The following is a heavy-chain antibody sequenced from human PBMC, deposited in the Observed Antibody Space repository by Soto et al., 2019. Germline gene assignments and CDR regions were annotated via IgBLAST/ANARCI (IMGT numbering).Heavy chain of an antibody. CDR1: GGSISSSSYY. V-gene: IGHV4-39*01. J-gene: IGHJ5*02. D-gene: IGHD3-9*01. CDR2: IYYSGST. CDR3: ARHGRYDILTGYYQYNWFDP. Sequence: PSETLSLTCTVSGGSISSSSYYWGWIRQPPGKGLEWIGSIYYSGSTYYNPSLKSRVTISVDTSKNQFSLKLSSVTAADTAVYYCARHGRYDILTGYYQYNWFDPWGQGTLVTVSS.